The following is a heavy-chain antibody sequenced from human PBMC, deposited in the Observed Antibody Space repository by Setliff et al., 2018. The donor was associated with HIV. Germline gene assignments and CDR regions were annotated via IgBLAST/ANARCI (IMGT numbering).Heavy chain of an antibody. J-gene: IGHJ3*02. CDR2: FYPGDSDA. CDR1: GYTFTNYW. CDR3: ARQRVVATTKLDAFDI. Sequence: GESLKISCKASGYTFTNYWIGWVRQLPGKGLEWMGIFYPGDSDARYSPSFQGQITFSADKSVTTAYLQWSSLKASETAMYYCARQRVVATTKLDAFDIWGQGTMVTVTS. V-gene: IGHV5-51*01. D-gene: IGHD2-15*01.